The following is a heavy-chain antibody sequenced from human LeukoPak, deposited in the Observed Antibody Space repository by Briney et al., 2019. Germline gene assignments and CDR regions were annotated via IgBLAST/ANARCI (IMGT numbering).Heavy chain of an antibody. Sequence: PGGSLRLSCAVSGFTFRNAGMHWVRQAPGKGLEWVAVIWYDGSQKYYADSVKGRFTISRDNSKNMLYLHMNSLRAEDTAVYYCARSRRRPYFDYWGQGTLVTVSS. D-gene: IGHD1-1*01. CDR2: IWYDGSQK. CDR3: ARSRRRPYFDY. J-gene: IGHJ4*02. CDR1: GFTFRNAG. V-gene: IGHV3-33*01.